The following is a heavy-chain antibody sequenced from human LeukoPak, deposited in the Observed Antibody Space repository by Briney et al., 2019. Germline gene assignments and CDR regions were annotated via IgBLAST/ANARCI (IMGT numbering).Heavy chain of an antibody. CDR3: AKERGEQWLAFIDDAFDI. V-gene: IGHV1-8*01. D-gene: IGHD6-19*01. CDR2: MNPNSGNT. Sequence: GASVKVSCKASGYTFTSYDINWVRQATGQGLEWMGWMNPNSGNTGYAQKFQGRVTMTRNTSISTAYMELSSLRSEDTAVYYCAKERGEQWLAFIDDAFDIWGQGTMVTVSS. CDR1: GYTFTSYD. J-gene: IGHJ3*02.